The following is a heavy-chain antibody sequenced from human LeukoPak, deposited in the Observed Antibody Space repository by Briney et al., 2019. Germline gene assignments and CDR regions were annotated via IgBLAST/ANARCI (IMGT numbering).Heavy chain of an antibody. J-gene: IGHJ4*02. CDR2: IESDGSST. CDR1: GFSFSTYA. V-gene: IGHV3-74*01. D-gene: IGHD6-13*01. CDR3: ASGSGSSAGTSIDY. Sequence: GGSLRLSCAASGFSFSTYAMNWVRQAPGKGLVWVSRIESDGSSTSYADSVKGRFTISRDNATNTLYLQMNSLRAEDTAVYYCASGSGSSAGTSIDYWGQGTLVTVSS.